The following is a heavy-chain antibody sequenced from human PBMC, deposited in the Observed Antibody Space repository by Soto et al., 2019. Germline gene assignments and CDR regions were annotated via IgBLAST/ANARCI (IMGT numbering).Heavy chain of an antibody. V-gene: IGHV3-23*01. D-gene: IGHD3-10*01. J-gene: IGHJ6*02. CDR1: GFTFINYA. CDR3: RKVHIVTSGRIIRDYYYGLDV. CDR2: ISGSGDNT. Sequence: VQLLESGGGLVQPGGSLRLSCAASGFTFINYAMTWVRQAPGKGLEWVSTISGSGDNTYYAGSVKGRFTISRDNSKNTLYLQMNSLRAEDTALYYGRKVHIVTSGRIIRDYYYGLDVWGQGATVTVSS.